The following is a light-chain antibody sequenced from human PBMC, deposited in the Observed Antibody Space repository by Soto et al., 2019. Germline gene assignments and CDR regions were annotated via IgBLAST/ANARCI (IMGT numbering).Light chain of an antibody. J-gene: IGKJ5*01. CDR1: QNINNY. CDR3: HQYENLPN. Sequence: DIQMTQSPSSLSASVGDRVTITCQASQNINNYLNWYQQKPGRAPKLLIYDASNLEAGVTSRFRGSRYGTDFTFTISRLQPEDIATHYCHQYENLPNFGQGTRLESK. CDR2: DAS. V-gene: IGKV1-33*01.